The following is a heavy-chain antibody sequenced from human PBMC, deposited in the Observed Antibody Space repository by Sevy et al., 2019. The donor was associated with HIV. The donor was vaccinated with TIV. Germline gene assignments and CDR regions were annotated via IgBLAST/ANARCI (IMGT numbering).Heavy chain of an antibody. D-gene: IGHD2-21*02. V-gene: IGHV1-69*13. CDR2: IVPIFGST. J-gene: IGHJ4*02. Sequence: ASVKVSCKASGGTFSDYAISWVRQAPGQGLEWMGGIVPIFGSTEYAQRFQDRVTITADESTNIAYMELRSLRSEDSAVYYCARFKYCASQNLYYFDYWGQGTLVTVSS. CDR1: GGTFSDYA. CDR3: ARFKYCASQNLYYFDY.